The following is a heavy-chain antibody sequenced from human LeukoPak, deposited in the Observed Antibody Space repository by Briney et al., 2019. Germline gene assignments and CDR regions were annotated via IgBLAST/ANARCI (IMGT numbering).Heavy chain of an antibody. CDR2: ISSSSSYI. D-gene: IGHD1-26*01. Sequence: GGSLRLSCAASGFTFSSYSMNWVRHAPGKGLEWVSSISSSSSYIYYADSVKGRFTISRDNAKNSLYLQMNSLRAEDTAVYYCARESSGSYLRHDAFDIWGQGTMVTVSS. J-gene: IGHJ3*02. CDR3: ARESSGSYLRHDAFDI. V-gene: IGHV3-21*01. CDR1: GFTFSSYS.